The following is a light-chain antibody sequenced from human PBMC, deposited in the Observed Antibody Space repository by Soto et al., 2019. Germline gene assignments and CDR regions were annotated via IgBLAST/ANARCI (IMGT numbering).Light chain of an antibody. Sequence: QSVLTQPPSASGTPGQRVTISCSGSSSNIGSNTVNWYQQLPGTAPKLLIYSNNQRPSGVPDRFSGSKSGTSASLAISGLQSEDEADYYFAACDDSLNGVVFGGGTKLTVL. CDR3: AACDDSLNGVV. J-gene: IGLJ2*01. CDR2: SNN. V-gene: IGLV1-44*01. CDR1: SSNIGSNT.